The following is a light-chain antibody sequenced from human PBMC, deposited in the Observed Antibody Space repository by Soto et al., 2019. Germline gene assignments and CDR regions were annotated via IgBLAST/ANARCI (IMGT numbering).Light chain of an antibody. J-gene: IGKJ4*01. CDR2: TAS. Sequence: AIQMTQSPSSLSASVGDRVTITCRASQGIREDLGWYRVKPGKAPKLLIYTASNLQSGVPSRFSGSGSGTDFTLTISSLQPEDFATYYCLQEYNYPLTFGGGTKVDTK. CDR3: LQEYNYPLT. CDR1: QGIRED. V-gene: IGKV1-6*01.